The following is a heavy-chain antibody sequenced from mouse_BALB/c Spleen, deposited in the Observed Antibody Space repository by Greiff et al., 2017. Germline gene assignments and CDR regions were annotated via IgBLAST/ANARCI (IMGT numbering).Heavy chain of an antibody. CDR2: ISGGSSTI. Sequence: EVQLQESGGGLVQPGGSRKLSCAASGFTFSSFGMHWVRQAPEKGLEWVAYISGGSSTIYYADTVKGRFTISRDNPKNTLFLQMTSLRSEDTAMYYCARGDYFDYWGQGTTLTVSS. J-gene: IGHJ2*01. V-gene: IGHV5-17*02. CDR1: GFTFSSFG. CDR3: ARGDYFDY.